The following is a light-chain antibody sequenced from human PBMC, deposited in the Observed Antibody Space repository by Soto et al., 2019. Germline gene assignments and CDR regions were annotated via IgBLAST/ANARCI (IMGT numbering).Light chain of an antibody. CDR1: SGSIANNF. Sequence: NFMLTQPHSVSESPGKTITISCTRSSGSIANNFVQWYQQRPGRAPTTVIYESNRRPSGVPNRFSGSIDSSSNSASLTNSGLNTEDEADYYCQSYKGNNVLFGGGTQQTVL. CDR2: ESN. CDR3: QSYKGNNVL. J-gene: IGLJ2*01. V-gene: IGLV6-57*04.